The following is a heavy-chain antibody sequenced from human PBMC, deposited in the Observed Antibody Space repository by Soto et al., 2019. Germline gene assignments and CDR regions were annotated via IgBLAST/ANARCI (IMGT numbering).Heavy chain of an antibody. CDR1: GYTFTSYY. J-gene: IGHJ4*02. D-gene: IGHD3-22*01. V-gene: IGHV1-46*01. CDR2: INPSGGST. Sequence: EASVKVSCKASGYTFTSYYMHWVRQAPGQGLEWMGIINPSGGSTSYAQKFQGRVTITADKSTSTAYMELSSLRSEDTAVYYCAAEISAPPHSSGYYNWGQGTLVTVSS. CDR3: AAEISAPPHSSGYYN.